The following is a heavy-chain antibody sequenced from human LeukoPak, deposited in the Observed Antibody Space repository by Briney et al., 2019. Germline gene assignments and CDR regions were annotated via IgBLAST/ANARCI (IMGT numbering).Heavy chain of an antibody. CDR2: ISEGGENT. Sequence: PGGSLRLSCAASGFTFNNYAMNWVRQAPGKGLEWVSSISEGGENTHYADSVKGRFTISRDNAKSSLFLQMNSLRAEDAAVYYCARDKPRGSYYGSIFDSWGQGTLVTVSS. J-gene: IGHJ4*02. CDR1: GFTFNNYA. V-gene: IGHV3-21*01. CDR3: ARDKPRGSYYGSIFDS. D-gene: IGHD1-26*01.